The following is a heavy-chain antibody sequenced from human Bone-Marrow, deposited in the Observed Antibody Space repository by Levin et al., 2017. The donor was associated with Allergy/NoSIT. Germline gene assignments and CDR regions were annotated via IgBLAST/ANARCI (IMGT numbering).Heavy chain of an antibody. Sequence: PSETLSLTCGVSGGSISSGDYSWSWIRQSPGKGLEWIGYISVRGIAYSNPSLKSRVTMSVDTSKNHFSLNLTSVTAADTAVYYCARGSGGALNFMFDFWGQGTLVTVSS. V-gene: IGHV4-30-2*06. CDR1: GGSISSGDYS. D-gene: IGHD3-16*01. J-gene: IGHJ4*02. CDR2: ISVRGIA. CDR3: ARGSGGALNFMFDF.